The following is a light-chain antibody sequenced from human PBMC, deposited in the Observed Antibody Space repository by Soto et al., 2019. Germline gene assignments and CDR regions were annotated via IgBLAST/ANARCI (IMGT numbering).Light chain of an antibody. CDR1: QSISSY. CDR2: AAS. CDR3: RHSYSTPQP. J-gene: IGKJ1*01. V-gene: IGKV1-39*01. Sequence: DIQMTQSPSSLSASVGDRVTITCRASQSISSYLNWYQQKPGKAPKLLIYAASSLQSGVPSRFSGSGSGTDFTLTISSLQPEDFSTDDYRHSYSTPQPFSQGTKV.